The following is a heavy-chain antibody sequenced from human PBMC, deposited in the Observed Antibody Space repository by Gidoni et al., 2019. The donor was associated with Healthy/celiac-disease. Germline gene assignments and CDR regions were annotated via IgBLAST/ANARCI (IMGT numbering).Heavy chain of an antibody. CDR1: GGSFSGYY. CDR2: INHSGST. V-gene: IGHV4-34*01. D-gene: IGHD6-19*01. Sequence: QVQLQQWGAGLLMPSETLSLTFAVYGGSFSGYYWRWIRQPPGKGLEWIGEINHSGSTNYNPSLKSRVTISVDTSKNQFSLKLSSVTAADTAVYYCAREGVAGSPHGMDVWGQGTTVTVSS. CDR3: AREGVAGSPHGMDV. J-gene: IGHJ6*02.